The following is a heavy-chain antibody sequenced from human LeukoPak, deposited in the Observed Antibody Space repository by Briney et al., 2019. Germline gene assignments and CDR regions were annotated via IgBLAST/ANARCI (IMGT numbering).Heavy chain of an antibody. D-gene: IGHD3-10*01. CDR1: GGSISSYY. J-gene: IGHJ4*02. V-gene: IGHV4-59*08. CDR2: IYYRGST. Sequence: TSETLSLTCTVSGGSISSYYWSWIRQPPGKGLEWIGYIYYRGSTNYNPSLKSRVTISVDTSKNQFSLRLSSVTAADTAVYYCARHYHGSWDWGQGTLVTVSS. CDR3: ARHYHGSWD.